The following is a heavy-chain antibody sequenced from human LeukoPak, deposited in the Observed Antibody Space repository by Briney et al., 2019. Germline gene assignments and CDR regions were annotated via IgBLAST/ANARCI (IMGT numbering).Heavy chain of an antibody. CDR2: IIPILGIA. CDR1: GGTFSSYA. V-gene: IGHV1-69*04. D-gene: IGHD3-22*01. J-gene: IGHJ3*02. CDR3: ARYSSGYYGAFDI. Sequence: GASVKVSCKASGGTFSSYAISWVRQAPGQGLEWMGRIIPILGIANYAQKFQGRVTITADKSTSTAYMELSSLRSEDTAVYYCARYSSGYYGAFDICGQGTMVTVSS.